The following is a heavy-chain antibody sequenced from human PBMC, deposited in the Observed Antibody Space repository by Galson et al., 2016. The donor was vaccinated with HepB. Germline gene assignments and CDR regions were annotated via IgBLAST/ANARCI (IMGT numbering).Heavy chain of an antibody. CDR1: KFRFSAYG. D-gene: IGHD5-18*01. V-gene: IGHV3-30*18. CDR3: AKHTYTYASATFSGFDS. Sequence: SLRLSCAASKFRFSAYGMHWVRQAPGKGLEWVAVISYDGSNKYYADSVKGRFTISRDNSKNTLHLQMDGLKAEDTAIYYCAKHTYTYASATFSGFDSWGQGTLVTVSS. CDR2: ISYDGSNK. J-gene: IGHJ4*02.